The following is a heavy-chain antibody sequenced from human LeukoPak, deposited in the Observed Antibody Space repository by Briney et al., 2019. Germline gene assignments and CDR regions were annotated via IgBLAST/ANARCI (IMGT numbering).Heavy chain of an antibody. CDR2: ISYDGSNK. CDR3: ASGTVTKFYYYYMDV. V-gene: IGHV3-30*04. CDR1: GFTFSSYA. Sequence: GGSLRFSCAASGFTFSSYAMHWVRQAPGKGLEWVAVISYDGSNKYYADSVKGRFTISRDNSKNTLYLQMNSLRAEDTAVYYCASGTVTKFYYYYMDVWGKGTTVTVSS. J-gene: IGHJ6*03. D-gene: IGHD4-17*01.